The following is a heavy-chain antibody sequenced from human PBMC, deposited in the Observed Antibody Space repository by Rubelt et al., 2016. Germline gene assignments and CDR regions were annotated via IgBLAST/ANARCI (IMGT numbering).Heavy chain of an antibody. D-gene: IGHD3-10*01. CDR2: IHPSGST. V-gene: IGHV4-34*10. J-gene: IGHJ4*02. Sequence: QLQLQESGPGLVKPSETLSLTCAVYGGSFSGYYWTWIRQPPGKGLEWIGEIHPSGSTNYNPSLKSRVTISADTSKNQVYLNLSSVTAADSAIYNCATRRSALGSFEFWGQGIVVTVSS. CDR1: GGSFSGYY. CDR3: ATRRSALGSFEF.